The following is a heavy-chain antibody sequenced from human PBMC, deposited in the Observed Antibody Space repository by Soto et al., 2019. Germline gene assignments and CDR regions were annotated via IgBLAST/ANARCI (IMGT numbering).Heavy chain of an antibody. Sequence: SLRLSCAASGFTVSSYAMHWVRQAPGKGLEWVAVISYDGSNKYYADSVKGRFTISRDNSRNTLYLQMNSLRAEDTAVYYCARATSIAAAVFYYYYGMDVWGQGTTVTVSS. J-gene: IGHJ6*02. CDR3: ARATSIAAAVFYYYYGMDV. D-gene: IGHD6-13*01. CDR2: ISYDGSNK. CDR1: GFTVSSYA. V-gene: IGHV3-30-3*01.